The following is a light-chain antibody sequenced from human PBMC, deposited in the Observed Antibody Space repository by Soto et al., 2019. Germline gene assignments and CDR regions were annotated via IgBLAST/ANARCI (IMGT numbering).Light chain of an antibody. J-gene: IGKJ2*01. Sequence: DVVMTQSPLSLSVTPGEPASISCRSSQSLLQSNSYNYLDWYLQKPGQSPQLLIYLGSNRASGVPDRFSGSGPGTEFTRFISRVEAEDVGVYYCMQSLETPYTFGQGTKLEIK. CDR1: QSLLQSNSYNY. CDR3: MQSLETPYT. V-gene: IGKV2-28*01. CDR2: LGS.